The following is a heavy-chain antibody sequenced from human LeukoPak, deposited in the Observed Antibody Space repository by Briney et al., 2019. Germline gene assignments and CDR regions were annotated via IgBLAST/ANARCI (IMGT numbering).Heavy chain of an antibody. V-gene: IGHV3-33*01. CDR3: ARAVGPFDF. CDR1: GFTFSTYG. J-gene: IGHJ3*01. Sequence: GGSLRLSCAASGFTFSTYGMHWVRQAPGKGLEWVAVIWYDGSIKYYGDSAKGRFTISRDNSKNTLYLQMNSLRAEDTAMYYCARAVGPFDFWGPGTLVIVSS. CDR2: IWYDGSIK.